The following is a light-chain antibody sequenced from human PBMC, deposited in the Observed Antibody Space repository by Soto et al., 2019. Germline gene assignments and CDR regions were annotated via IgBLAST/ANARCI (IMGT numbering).Light chain of an antibody. J-gene: IGLJ6*01. CDR3: CSYACTHTYV. CDR1: SSDVGGYNY. CDR2: NVS. V-gene: IGLV2-11*01. Sequence: QSALTQPRSVSGSPGQSATISCTGTSSDVGGYNYVSWYQQHPGKAPKLMIYNVSERPSGVPDRFSGSKSDNTASLTISGLQGEDEADYYCCSYACTHTYVFANGTKDTV.